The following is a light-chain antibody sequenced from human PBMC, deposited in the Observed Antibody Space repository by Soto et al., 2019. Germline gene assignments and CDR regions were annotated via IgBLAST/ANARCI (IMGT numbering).Light chain of an antibody. CDR3: CAYAGSYTLGV. CDR2: EVS. J-gene: IGLJ1*01. CDR1: SSDVGGYNY. Sequence: QSALTQPRSVSGSPGQSVTISCTGTSSDVGGYNYVSWYQQHPGKAPKVMIYEVSKRPSGVPDRFAGSKSGNPASLTISGLEAEDEADYYCCAYAGSYTLGVFGTGTKLTLL. V-gene: IGLV2-11*01.